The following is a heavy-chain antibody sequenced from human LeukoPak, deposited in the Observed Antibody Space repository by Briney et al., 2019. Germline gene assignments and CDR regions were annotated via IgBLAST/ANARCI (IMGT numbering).Heavy chain of an antibody. CDR1: GGTFSSYA. D-gene: IGHD1-14*01. Sequence: ASVKVSCKASGGTFSSYAISWVRQAPGQGLEWMGGIIPIFGTANYAQKFQGRVTITADESTSTAYMELSSLRSEDTAVYYCASELPYAFDIWGQGTMVTVSS. J-gene: IGHJ3*02. CDR2: IIPIFGTA. V-gene: IGHV1-69*13. CDR3: ASELPYAFDI.